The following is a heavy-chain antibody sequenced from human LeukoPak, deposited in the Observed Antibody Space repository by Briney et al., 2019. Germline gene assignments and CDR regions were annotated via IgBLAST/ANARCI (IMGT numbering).Heavy chain of an antibody. CDR2: IYYSGST. Sequence: SETLSLTCTVSGGSISSYYWSWIRQPPGKGLEWIGYIYYSGSTNYNPPLKSRVTISVDTSKNQFSLKLSSVTAADTAVYYCARGPRDYYYYYMDVSGKGNTVTVSS. V-gene: IGHV4-59*01. CDR3: ARGPRDYYYYYMDV. D-gene: IGHD5-24*01. CDR1: GGSISSYY. J-gene: IGHJ6*03.